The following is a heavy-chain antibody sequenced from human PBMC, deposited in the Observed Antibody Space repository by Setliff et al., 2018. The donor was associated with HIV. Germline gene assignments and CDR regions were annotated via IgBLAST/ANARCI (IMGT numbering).Heavy chain of an antibody. CDR3: AKESSDSSGRYGRGVFLF. V-gene: IGHV3-23*01. Sequence: QSGGSLRLSCEASGFTFSSSAMSWVRQAPGKGLEWVATISRTGGSSSYSDSVKGRFSISRDNSRNTLHLQANNLRADDTALYFCAKESSDSSGRYGRGVFLFWGQGSQVTVSS. J-gene: IGHJ4*02. CDR2: ISRTGGSS. D-gene: IGHD3-22*01. CDR1: GFTFSSSA.